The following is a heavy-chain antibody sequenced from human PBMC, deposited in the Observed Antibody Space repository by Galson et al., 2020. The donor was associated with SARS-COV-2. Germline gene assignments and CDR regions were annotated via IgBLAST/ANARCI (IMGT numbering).Heavy chain of an antibody. CDR1: GFTLSRYG. V-gene: IGHV3-30*03. D-gene: IGHD3-9*01. Sequence: GESLKISCAASGFTLSRYGMHWLRQPPGKGLEWVADISYDRSHKYYADSEKGRLTIPKDNSQNTLYLQMNSLRAEDTAVYYCARDEVDYDILTGCLTPWSQDYSYYYGMDGWPQGTTVTVSS. CDR2: ISYDRSHK. CDR3: ARDEVDYDILTGCLTPWSQDYSYYYGMDG. J-gene: IGHJ6*02.